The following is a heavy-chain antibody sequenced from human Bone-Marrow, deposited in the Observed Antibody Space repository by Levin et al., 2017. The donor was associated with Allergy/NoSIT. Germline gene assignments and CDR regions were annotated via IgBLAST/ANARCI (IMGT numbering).Heavy chain of an antibody. Sequence: KVSCAASGFAFSASGVHWVRQASGKGLEWIGRIRNKNNNYATEFVASIKGRFTISRDDSKSTAYLEMNSLKIEDTAVYYCATGRPGTPAFEYWGQGTLVTVSS. CDR3: ATGRPGTPAFEY. CDR1: GFAFSASG. V-gene: IGHV3-73*01. D-gene: IGHD2-15*01. J-gene: IGHJ4*02. CDR2: IRNKNNNYAT.